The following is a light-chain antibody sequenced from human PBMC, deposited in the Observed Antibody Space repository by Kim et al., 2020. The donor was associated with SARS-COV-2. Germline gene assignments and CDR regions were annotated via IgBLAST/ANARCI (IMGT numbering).Light chain of an antibody. CDR1: QSVRTK. J-gene: IGKJ5*01. Sequence: SPGERATISCRASQSVRTKLAWYQQKPGQAPRLLIYGASTRATVIPARFSGSRSGTDFTLTINNLQSEDFAVYFCQQYDNWPPITFGQGTRLEIK. CDR2: GAS. V-gene: IGKV3D-15*01. CDR3: QQYDNWPPIT.